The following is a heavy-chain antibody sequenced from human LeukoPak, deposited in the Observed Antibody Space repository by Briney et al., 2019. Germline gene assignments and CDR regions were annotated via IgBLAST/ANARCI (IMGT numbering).Heavy chain of an antibody. V-gene: IGHV3-11*01. CDR2: ISGSGHDI. Sequence: GGSLRLSCVVSGFSFSDSYMTWIRQTPGKGLESLAYISGSGHDIYYTDSVKGRFTISRDNAKDSLYLQMNSLRAEDTAVYYCAGIAVASEGLDLWGRGTLVTVSS. J-gene: IGHJ2*01. CDR3: AGIAVASEGLDL. D-gene: IGHD6-19*01. CDR1: GFSFSDSY.